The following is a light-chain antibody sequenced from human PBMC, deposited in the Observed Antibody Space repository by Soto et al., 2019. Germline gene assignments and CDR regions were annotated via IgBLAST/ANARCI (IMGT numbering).Light chain of an antibody. CDR2: DDD. J-gene: IGLJ2*01. CDR1: NIGSKI. CDR3: QVWVGPSERI. Sequence: SYVLTQPPSVSVAPGQTATITCGGNNIGSKIVHWYQHNPGQAPVLVVHDDDDRPSGIPERFSGSNSGQTATLTISRVEAGDEADYYCQVWVGPSERIFGAGTKLTVL. V-gene: IGLV3-21*02.